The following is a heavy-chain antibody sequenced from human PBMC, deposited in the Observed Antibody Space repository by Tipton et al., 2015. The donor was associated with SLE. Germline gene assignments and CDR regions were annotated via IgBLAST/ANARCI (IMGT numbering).Heavy chain of an antibody. Sequence: TLSLTCTVSGGSISRYYWSWIRQPPGKGLEWIGYIYYSGSTNYNPSLKSRVTISVDTSKNQFSLKLSSVTAADTAVYYCARGWGSWPYYFDYWGQGTLVTVSS. CDR2: IYYSGST. CDR3: ARGWGSWPYYFDY. J-gene: IGHJ4*02. D-gene: IGHD6-13*01. V-gene: IGHV4-59*01. CDR1: GGSISRYY.